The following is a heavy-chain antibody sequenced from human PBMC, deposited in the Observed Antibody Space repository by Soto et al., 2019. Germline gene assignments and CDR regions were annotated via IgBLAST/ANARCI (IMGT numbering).Heavy chain of an antibody. Sequence: TSETLSLTCTVSGGSISSGGYYWSWIRQHPGKGLEWIGYIYYSGSTYYNPSLKSRVTISVDTSKNQFSLKLSSVTAADTAVYYCVRGSRWGTGMDVWGQGTTVTVSS. CDR3: VRGSRWGTGMDV. J-gene: IGHJ6*02. V-gene: IGHV4-31*03. D-gene: IGHD2-8*02. CDR2: IYYSGST. CDR1: GGSISSGGYY.